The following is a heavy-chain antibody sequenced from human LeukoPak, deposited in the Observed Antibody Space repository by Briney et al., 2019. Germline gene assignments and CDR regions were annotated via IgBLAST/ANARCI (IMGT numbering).Heavy chain of an antibody. J-gene: IGHJ4*02. CDR1: GGTFSSYA. V-gene: IGHV1-69*13. CDR2: IIPIFGTA. D-gene: IGHD3-22*01. CDR3: AISGYYYDSSGYTFDY. Sequence: GASVKVSCKASGGTFSSYAISWVRQAPGQGLEWMGGIIPIFGTANYAQKFQGRVTITADESTSTAYMELSSLRSEDTAVYYCAISGYYYDSSGYTFDYWGQGTLVTVSS.